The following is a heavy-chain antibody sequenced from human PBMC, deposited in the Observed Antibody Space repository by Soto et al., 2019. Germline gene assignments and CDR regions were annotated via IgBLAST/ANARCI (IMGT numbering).Heavy chain of an antibody. CDR2: ISYDGSNK. CDR1: GFTFSSYA. V-gene: IGHV3-30-3*01. CDR3: ARGQYYDYGDHDRFEVRGISDY. Sequence: QVQLVESGGGVVQPGRSLRLSCAASGFTFSSYAMHWARQAPGKGLEWVAVISYDGSNKYYADSVKGRFTISRDNSKNTLYLQMNSLSAEDTAVDYCARGQYYDYGDHDRFEVRGISDYWGQGTLVTVSS. D-gene: IGHD4-17*01. J-gene: IGHJ4*02.